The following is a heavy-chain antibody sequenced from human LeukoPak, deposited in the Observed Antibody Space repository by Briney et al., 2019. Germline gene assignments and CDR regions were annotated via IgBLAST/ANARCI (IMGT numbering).Heavy chain of an antibody. V-gene: IGHV7-4-1*02. CDR2: INTNTGNP. D-gene: IGHD4-17*01. Sequence: ASVKVSCKASGGTFSSYAISWVRQAPGQGLEWMGWINTNTGNPTYAQGFTGRFVFSLDASVSTAYLQISSLKAEDTAVYYCARSYGDYDYHLGYWGQGTLVTVSS. CDR3: ARSYGDYDYHLGY. J-gene: IGHJ4*02. CDR1: GGTFSSYA.